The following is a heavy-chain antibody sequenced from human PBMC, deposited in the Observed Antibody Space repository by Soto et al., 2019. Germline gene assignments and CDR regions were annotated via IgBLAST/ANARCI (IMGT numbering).Heavy chain of an antibody. J-gene: IGHJ4*02. CDR2: IYPGDSDT. D-gene: IGHD1-7*01. V-gene: IGHV5-51*01. CDR1: GYSFTSYW. CDR3: ARPGRTGTNHYFDY. Sequence: PVESLTISCKGSGYSFTSYWIGWVLQMPGKGLEWMGIIYPGDSDTRYSPSFQCQVTISADKSISTAYLQWSSLKASDTAMYYCARPGRTGTNHYFDYWGQGTLVTVSS.